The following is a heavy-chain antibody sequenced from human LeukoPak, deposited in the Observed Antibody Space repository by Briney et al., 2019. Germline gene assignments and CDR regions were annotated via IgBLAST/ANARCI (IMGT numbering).Heavy chain of an antibody. J-gene: IGHJ4*02. CDR3: ARGPCSTSCHRSWYFDY. Sequence: SETLSLTCAVYGGSFSGYYWTWIRQPPGKGLEWIGEINHSGSTTYKPSLKSRVTISVDTSKNHFSLRLTTVTAADTAVYYCARGPCSTSCHRSWYFDYWGQGTLVTVSS. D-gene: IGHD2-2*01. CDR2: INHSGST. V-gene: IGHV4-34*01. CDR1: GGSFSGYY.